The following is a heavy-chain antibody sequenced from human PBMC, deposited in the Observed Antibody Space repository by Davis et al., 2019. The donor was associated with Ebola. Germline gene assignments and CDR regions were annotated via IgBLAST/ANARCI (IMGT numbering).Heavy chain of an antibody. CDR1: GFTFSSYA. CDR3: ARRGGSI. D-gene: IGHD3-16*01. Sequence: GESLNISCAASGFTFSSYAMSWVRQAPGKGLEWVSSISSSSSYIYYADSVKGRFTISRDNAKNSLYLQMNSLSAEDTAVYYCARRGGSIWGQGTLVTVSS. CDR2: ISSSSSYI. V-gene: IGHV3-21*01. J-gene: IGHJ4*02.